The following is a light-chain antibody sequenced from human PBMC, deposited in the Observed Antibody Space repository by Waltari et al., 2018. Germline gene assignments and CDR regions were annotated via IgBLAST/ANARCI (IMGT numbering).Light chain of an antibody. Sequence: DIRMTQSPSSLSAAVGDRVTITCRGSQAINTYLNWYQQQPGKAPKLLSYAASRLHRGVPSRFSGSGSVTDFTLTISRLQPEDFATYYCQQSYFTPRGNFGPGTRVDL. CDR1: QAINTY. CDR3: QQSYFTPRGN. CDR2: AAS. V-gene: IGKV1-39*01. J-gene: IGKJ3*01.